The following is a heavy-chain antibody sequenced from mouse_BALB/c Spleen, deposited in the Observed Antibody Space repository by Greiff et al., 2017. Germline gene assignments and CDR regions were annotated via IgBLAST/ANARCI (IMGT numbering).Heavy chain of an antibody. V-gene: IGHV1-9*01. D-gene: IGHD2-14*01. CDR3: ARYYRYDGDYYAMDY. CDR2: ILPGSGST. Sequence: VQLQQSGAELMKPGASVKISCKATGYTFSSYWIEWVKQRPGHGLEWIGEILPGSGSTNYNEKFKGKATFTADTSSNTAYMQLSSLTSEDSAVYYCARYYRYDGDYYAMDYWGQGTSVTVSS. CDR1: GYTFSSYW. J-gene: IGHJ4*01.